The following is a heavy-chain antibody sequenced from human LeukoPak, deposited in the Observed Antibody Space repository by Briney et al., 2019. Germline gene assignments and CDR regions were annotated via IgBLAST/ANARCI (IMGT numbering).Heavy chain of an antibody. V-gene: IGHV4-59*11. CDR3: ARDCHWPNDALDL. J-gene: IGHJ3*01. CDR2: IHYTGRT. D-gene: IGHD1-1*01. Sequence: SETLSLTCAVSGGSISSHYWSWLRQPPGEGLEWIAYIHYTGRTNYNPSLKGRVTISVDTSNSQFSLNLNSVTAADTALYYCARDCHWPNDALDLWGQGTMVTVSS. CDR1: GGSISSHY.